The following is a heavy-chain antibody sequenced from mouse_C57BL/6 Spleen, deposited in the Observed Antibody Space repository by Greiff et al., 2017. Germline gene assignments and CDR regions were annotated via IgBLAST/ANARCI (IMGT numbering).Heavy chain of an antibody. CDR2: SYPGDGDT. J-gene: IGHJ4*01. Sequence: VQLQESGPELVKPGASVKISCKASGYAFSSSWMNWVKQRPGKGLEWIGRSYPGDGDTNYNGKFKGKATLTADKSSSTAYMQLSSLTSEDSAVYFCADGSSYAMDYWGQGTSVTVSS. D-gene: IGHD1-1*01. CDR1: GYAFSSSW. V-gene: IGHV1-82*01. CDR3: ADGSSYAMDY.